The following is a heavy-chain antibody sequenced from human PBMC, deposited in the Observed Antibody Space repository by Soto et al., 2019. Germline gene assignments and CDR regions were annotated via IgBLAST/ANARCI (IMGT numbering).Heavy chain of an antibody. CDR2: ISASGGNI. CDR3: AKVAGGLGYFDL. Sequence: GGSLRLSCGASGFIFSDYAMTWVRQAPGKGLQWVATISASGGNIEYADSLKGRFTISRDNSKNSVYLQLSGLTADDTAVHYCAKVAGGLGYFDLWGRGTLVTVSS. CDR1: GFIFSDYA. V-gene: IGHV3-23*01. D-gene: IGHD3-16*01. J-gene: IGHJ2*01.